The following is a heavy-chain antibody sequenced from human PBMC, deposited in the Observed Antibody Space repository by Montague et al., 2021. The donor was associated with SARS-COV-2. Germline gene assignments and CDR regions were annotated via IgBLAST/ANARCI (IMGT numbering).Heavy chain of an antibody. CDR3: VRDTGSAQAGFDA. CDR1: GDSVWSNTAA. Sequence: CAISGDSVWSNTAAWNWIRQSPSGGLEWLGRTNYRSKWTSDYATXVEGRISIDPDTSKNQFFLHLRSVALEDTGAYYCVRDTGSAQAGFDAWGQGTLVTVSS. V-gene: IGHV6-1*01. J-gene: IGHJ4*02. D-gene: IGHD4-17*01. CDR2: TNYRSKWTS.